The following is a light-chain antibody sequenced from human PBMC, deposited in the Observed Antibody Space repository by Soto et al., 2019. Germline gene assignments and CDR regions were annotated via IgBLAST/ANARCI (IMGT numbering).Light chain of an antibody. J-gene: IGKJ2*01. V-gene: IGKV1-33*01. CDR1: QDSRNH. CDR3: QQYDTLPPTYT. CDR2: DAS. Sequence: DVQVTQSPSSLSASVGDRVTITCQASQDSRNHLNWYQQKSGKAPQLLIYDASNLERGVPSRFSGSGSGTHFSFTISGLQAEDIGTYYCQQYDTLPPTYTFGQGTQLEIK.